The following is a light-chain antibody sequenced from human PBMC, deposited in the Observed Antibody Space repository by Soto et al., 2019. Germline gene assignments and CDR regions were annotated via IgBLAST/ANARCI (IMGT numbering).Light chain of an antibody. Sequence: EIVMTQSPATLSVSPGERATLSCRASQSVSSNLAWYQQKPGQAPRLLIYGASTRATGIPARFSGSGSGTGFTLTISSLQSEDLAVYYCQQYNNWPFTFGPGPKVDFK. CDR1: QSVSSN. V-gene: IGKV3-15*01. J-gene: IGKJ3*01. CDR2: GAS. CDR3: QQYNNWPFT.